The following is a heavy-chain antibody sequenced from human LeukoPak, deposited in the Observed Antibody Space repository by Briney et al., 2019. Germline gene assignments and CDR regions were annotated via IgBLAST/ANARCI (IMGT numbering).Heavy chain of an antibody. CDR2: INADGSGT. CDR1: GFTFSGYS. D-gene: IGHD1-7*01. V-gene: IGHV3-74*01. J-gene: IGHJ4*02. Sequence: GGSLRLSCAASGFTFSGYSVNWVRQAPGKGLVWVSRINADGSGTTYADSVKGRFTISRDNAKNTLYLQMNSLKNDDTAVYYCAKDRVWNSLDSWGQGTLVTVSS. CDR3: AKDRVWNSLDS.